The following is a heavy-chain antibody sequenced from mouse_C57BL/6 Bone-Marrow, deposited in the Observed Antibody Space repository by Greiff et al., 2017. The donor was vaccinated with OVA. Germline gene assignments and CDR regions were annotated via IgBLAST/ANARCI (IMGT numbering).Heavy chain of an antibody. D-gene: IGHD1-1*01. CDR1: GYTFTSYG. CDR2: IYPRSGNT. V-gene: IGHV1-81*01. J-gene: IGHJ4*01. Sequence: QVQLKESGAELARPGASVKLSCKASGYTFTSYGISWVKQRTGQGLEWIGEIYPRSGNTYYNEKFKGKATLTADKSSSTAYMELRSLTSEDSAVYFCARSGYYYGSSYAMDYWGQGTSVTVSS. CDR3: ARSGYYYGSSYAMDY.